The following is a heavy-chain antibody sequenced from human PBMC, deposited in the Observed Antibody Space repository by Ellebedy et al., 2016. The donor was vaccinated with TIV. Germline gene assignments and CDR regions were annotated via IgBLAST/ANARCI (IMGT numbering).Heavy chain of an antibody. V-gene: IGHV3-66*01. Sequence: MSWLQEARVDVLGRGFIMNNGGSTYYADSVRGRFSISRDNSKNTLDLQMNSLRVEDTAVYYCARDLRSCDGGRCPPRGFDPWGQGTLVTVS. J-gene: IGHJ5*02. D-gene: IGHD2-15*01. CDR3: ARDLRSCDGGRCPPRGFDP. CDR2: MNNGGST.